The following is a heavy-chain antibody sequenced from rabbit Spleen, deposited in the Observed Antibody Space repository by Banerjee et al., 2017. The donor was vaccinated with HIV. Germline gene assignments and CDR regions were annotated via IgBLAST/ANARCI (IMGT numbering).Heavy chain of an antibody. CDR2: IDTGSSGFT. Sequence: QSLEESGGDLVKPGASLTLTCTASGVSFSSSSYMCWVRQAPGKGLEWIACIDTGSSGFTYFATWAQGRFTISKTSSTTVTLQMTSLTAADTATYFCARDTSSSFSSYGMDLWGQGTLVTVS. CDR1: GVSFSSSSY. V-gene: IGHV1S40*01. D-gene: IGHD1-1*01. CDR3: ARDTSSSFSSYGMDL. J-gene: IGHJ6*01.